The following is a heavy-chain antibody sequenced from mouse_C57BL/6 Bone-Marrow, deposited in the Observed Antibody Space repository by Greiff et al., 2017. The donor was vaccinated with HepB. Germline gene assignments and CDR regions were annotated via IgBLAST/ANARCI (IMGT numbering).Heavy chain of an antibody. CDR1: GYTFTSYW. CDR2: IHPNSGST. J-gene: IGHJ2*01. V-gene: IGHV1-64*01. Sequence: QVQLKQPGAELVKPGASVKLSCKASGYTFTSYWMHWVKQRPGQGLEWIGMIHPNSGSTNYNEKFKSKATLTVDKSSSTAYMQLSSLTSEDSAVYYCARYGSRRYYFDYWGQGTTLTVSS. D-gene: IGHD1-1*01. CDR3: ARYGSRRYYFDY.